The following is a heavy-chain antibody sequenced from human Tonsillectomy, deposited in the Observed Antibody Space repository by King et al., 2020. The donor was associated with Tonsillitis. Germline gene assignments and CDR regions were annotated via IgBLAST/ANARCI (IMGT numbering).Heavy chain of an antibody. Sequence: VQLVESGAEVKKPGASVKVSCTASGYTFTGYYMHWVRQAPGQGLEWMGWINPNSGGTNYAQKFQGRVTMTRDTSISTAYMELSRLRSDDTAVYYCAREGHYDSSGYPDAFDIWGQGTMVTVSS. CDR2: INPNSGGT. J-gene: IGHJ3*02. CDR3: AREGHYDSSGYPDAFDI. V-gene: IGHV1-2*02. D-gene: IGHD3-22*01. CDR1: GYTFTGYY.